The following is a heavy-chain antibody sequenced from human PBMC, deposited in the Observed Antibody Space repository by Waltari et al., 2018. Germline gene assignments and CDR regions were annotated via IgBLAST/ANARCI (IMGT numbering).Heavy chain of an antibody. CDR3: ATYIGASVGTAAFDV. Sequence: QLQLQESGPRLVRPSETLSLICRVSGVSITSNRHYWAWIRQSPGQGLVWIGTVSYSAPTYISPSLKSRVSVSRDTSKNQVSLILGSVTAADMAVYYCATYIGASVGTAAFDVWGQGTMVTVSS. V-gene: IGHV4-39*01. J-gene: IGHJ3*01. CDR2: VSYSAPT. D-gene: IGHD5-12*01. CDR1: GVSITSNRHY.